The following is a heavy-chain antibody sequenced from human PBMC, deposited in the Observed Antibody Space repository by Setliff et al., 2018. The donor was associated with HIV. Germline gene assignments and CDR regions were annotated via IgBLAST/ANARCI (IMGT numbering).Heavy chain of an antibody. Sequence: SVKVSCKASGDIFNNNAINWVRQAPGQGLEWMGRIIPIFGMANYARKFQGRVTITADRSTSTAYLELSSLTYDDTAIYYCARAEFLGPESDFDIWGQGTMVTVSS. D-gene: IGHD3-10*01. CDR2: IIPIFGMA. CDR3: ARAEFLGPESDFDI. V-gene: IGHV1-69*04. J-gene: IGHJ3*02. CDR1: GDIFNNNA.